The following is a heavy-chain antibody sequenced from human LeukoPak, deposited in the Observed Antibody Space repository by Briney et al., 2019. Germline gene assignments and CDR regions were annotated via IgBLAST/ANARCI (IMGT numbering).Heavy chain of an antibody. CDR2: IIPYLGTS. V-gene: IGHV1-69*13. CDR1: GGTFSIYA. Sequence: SVKVSCKASGGTFSIYAISWVRQPPAQGLEWMWVIIPYLGTSNYAQKLQGRVTITADESTSTAYMELSSLRSEDTAVYYCAGGLWFGEFYYYYYDMDVWGKGTTVTVSS. D-gene: IGHD3-10*01. CDR3: AGGLWFGEFYYYYYDMDV. J-gene: IGHJ6*03.